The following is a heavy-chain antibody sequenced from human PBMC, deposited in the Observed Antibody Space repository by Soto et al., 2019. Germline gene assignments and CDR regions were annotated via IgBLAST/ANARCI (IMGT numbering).Heavy chain of an antibody. CDR2: MYFGGSF. Sequence: SETLSLTCNVSGASVSHGYWSWIRQPPGKGLEWIGFMYFGGSFNYNPSLTSRATISVETSKNQFSMKLTSVTASDTDVYYCARSYYDSTGFAVDPWGQGTLVTVS. J-gene: IGHJ5*02. D-gene: IGHD3-22*01. CDR3: ARSYYDSTGFAVDP. CDR1: GASVSHGY. V-gene: IGHV4-59*02.